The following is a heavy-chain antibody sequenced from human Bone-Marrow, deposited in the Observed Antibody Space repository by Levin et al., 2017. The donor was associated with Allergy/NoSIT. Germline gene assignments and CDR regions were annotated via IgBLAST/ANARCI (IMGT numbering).Heavy chain of an antibody. V-gene: IGHV4-30-4*01. D-gene: IGHD2-21*02. J-gene: IGHJ5*02. Sequence: LRLSCTVSGGSISSGDYYWSWIRQPPGKGLEWIGYIYHSGITYYNPSLNSRIAISLDTSKDQFSLKVNSVTVADTAVYYCASYKIGGDYFDPWGQGTLVTVSS. CDR2: IYHSGIT. CDR3: ASYKIGGDYFDP. CDR1: GGSISSGDYY.